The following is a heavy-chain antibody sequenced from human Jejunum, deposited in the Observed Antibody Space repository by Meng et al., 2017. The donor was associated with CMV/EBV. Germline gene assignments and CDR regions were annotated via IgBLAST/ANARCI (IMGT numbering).Heavy chain of an antibody. CDR1: GFTFSGNA. V-gene: IGHV3-23*01. CDR3: AKDILRWAFDF. Sequence: SCVASGFTFSGNAMAWVRQAPGKGLEWVAAIGGSDDRTDYADSVQGRFTISRDISKSTLYLQMNSLRADDTAVYFCAKDILRWAFDFWGQGTLVTVSS. CDR2: IGGSDDRT. J-gene: IGHJ4*02. D-gene: IGHD4-23*01.